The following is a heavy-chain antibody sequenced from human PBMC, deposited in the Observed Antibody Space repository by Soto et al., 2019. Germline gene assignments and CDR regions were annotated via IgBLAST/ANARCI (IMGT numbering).Heavy chain of an antibody. CDR3: AKVIKRNGAWWDRIRGGMDV. J-gene: IGHJ6*02. D-gene: IGHD2-15*01. CDR1: GFTFSSYA. Sequence: EVQLLESGGGLVQPGGSLRLSCAASGFTFSSYAMSWVRQAPGKGLEWVSAISGSGGSTYYADSVKGRFTISRDNSKNTLYLQMNSLRAEDTAVYYCAKVIKRNGAWWDRIRGGMDVWGQGTTVTVSS. CDR2: ISGSGGST. V-gene: IGHV3-23*01.